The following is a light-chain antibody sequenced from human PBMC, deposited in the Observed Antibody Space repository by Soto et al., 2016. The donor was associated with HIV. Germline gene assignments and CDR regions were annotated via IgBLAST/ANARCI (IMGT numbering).Light chain of an antibody. CDR3: QQYNTPPWT. J-gene: IGKJ1*01. Sequence: DIQLTQSPSTLSASVGDRVTTTCRASQSVNDWLAWYQQKPGTPPILLIYKVSTLESGVPSRFSGVGFGTDFTLTISTLQPEDSAIYYCQQYNTPPWTFGQGTKVEV. V-gene: IGKV1-5*03. CDR2: KVS. CDR1: QSVNDW.